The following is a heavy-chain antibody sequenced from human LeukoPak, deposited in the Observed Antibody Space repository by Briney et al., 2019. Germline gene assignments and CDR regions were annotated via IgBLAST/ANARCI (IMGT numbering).Heavy chain of an antibody. J-gene: IGHJ4*02. CDR3: AKDLLAMIVLVIPYYFDY. D-gene: IGHD3-22*01. V-gene: IGHV3-30*02. Sequence: PGGSLRLSCAASGFTFSSYGMHWVRQAPGKGLEWVAFIRYDGSNKYYADSVKGRFTISRDNSKNTLYLQMNSLRAEDTAVYYCAKDLLAMIVLVIPYYFDYWGQGTLVTVSS. CDR2: IRYDGSNK. CDR1: GFTFSSYG.